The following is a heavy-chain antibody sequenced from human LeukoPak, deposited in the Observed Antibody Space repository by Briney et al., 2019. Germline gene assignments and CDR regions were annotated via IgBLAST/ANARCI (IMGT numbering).Heavy chain of an antibody. J-gene: IGHJ5*02. Sequence: ASVKVSCKVSGYTLTELSMHWVRQAPGKGLEWMGGFDPEDGETIYAQKFQDRVTMTRDTSISTAYMDLSRLTSDDTAVYYCARGGTICSGGDCYLNWLDPWGQGTLVTVSS. CDR1: GYTLTELS. CDR3: ARGGTICSGGDCYLNWLDP. V-gene: IGHV1-24*01. D-gene: IGHD2-21*02. CDR2: FDPEDGET.